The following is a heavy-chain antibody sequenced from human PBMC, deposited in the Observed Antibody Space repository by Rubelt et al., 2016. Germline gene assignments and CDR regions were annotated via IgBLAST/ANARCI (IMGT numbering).Heavy chain of an antibody. Sequence: FADSVKGRFTISRDNSKNTLYLQMNSLRAEDTAVYYCAKDNPYYDFWSGSRLDYWGQGTLVTVSS. CDR3: AKDNPYYDFWSGSRLDY. D-gene: IGHD3-3*01. V-gene: IGHV3-30*02. J-gene: IGHJ4*02.